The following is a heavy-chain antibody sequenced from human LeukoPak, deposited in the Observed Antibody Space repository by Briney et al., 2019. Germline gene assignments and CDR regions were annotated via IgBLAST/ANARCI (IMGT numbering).Heavy chain of an antibody. V-gene: IGHV4-59*01. J-gene: IGHJ4*02. D-gene: IGHD5-18*01. CDR3: ARDRGYSYGYGFDY. CDR1: GVSISSYY. CDR2: IYYSGST. Sequence: SETLSLTCTVSGVSISSYYWSWIRQPPGKGLEWIGYIYYSGSTNYNPSLKSRVTISVDTSKNQFSLKLSSVTAADTAVYYCARDRGYSYGYGFDYWGQGTLVTVSS.